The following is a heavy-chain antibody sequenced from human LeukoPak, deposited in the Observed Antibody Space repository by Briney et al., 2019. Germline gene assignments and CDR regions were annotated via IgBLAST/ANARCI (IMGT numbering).Heavy chain of an antibody. Sequence: PSETPSLTRAVYGGSFSGYYWSWIRQPPGKGVEWIGEINHSGSTNYNPSLKSRVTISVDTSKNQFSLKLSSVTAADTAVYYCARGEQLDIVATMGWFDPWGQGTLVTVSS. CDR1: GGSFSGYY. V-gene: IGHV4-34*01. CDR3: ARGEQLDIVATMGWFDP. D-gene: IGHD5-12*01. CDR2: INHSGST. J-gene: IGHJ5*02.